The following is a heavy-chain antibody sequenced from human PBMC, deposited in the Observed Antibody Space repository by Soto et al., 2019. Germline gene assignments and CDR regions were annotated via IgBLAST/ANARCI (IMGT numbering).Heavy chain of an antibody. V-gene: IGHV4-31*03. CDR2: IYNSGLI. CDR1: GASFSSGGYY. J-gene: IGHJ4*02. D-gene: IGHD2-15*01. Sequence: SLTCTVSGASFSSGGYYWIWIRQHPEKGLEWIGYIYNSGLISYNPSLKSRIVVSRDTSRNQLSLKVTSVTAADTAVHFCARSRRGAVATFDLWGQGTPVTVSS. CDR3: ARSRRGAVATFDL.